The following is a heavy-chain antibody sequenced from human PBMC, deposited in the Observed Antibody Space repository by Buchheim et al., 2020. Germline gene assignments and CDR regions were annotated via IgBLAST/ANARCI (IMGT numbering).Heavy chain of an antibody. CDR1: GFTFSSYW. V-gene: IGHV3-7*01. D-gene: IGHD2-15*01. Sequence: EVQLVESGGGLVQPGGSLRLSCAASGFTFSSYWMSWVRQAPGKGLEWVANIKQDGSEKYYVDSVKGRFPISRDNATNSLYLQMNSLRAEDTAVYYCARDSHCSGGSCYSIPVYWGQGTL. J-gene: IGHJ4*02. CDR3: ARDSHCSGGSCYSIPVY. CDR2: IKQDGSEK.